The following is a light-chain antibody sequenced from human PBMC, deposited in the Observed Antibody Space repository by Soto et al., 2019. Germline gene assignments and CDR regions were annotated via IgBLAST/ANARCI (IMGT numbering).Light chain of an antibody. V-gene: IGLV2-11*01. CDR3: CSYAGSYTYV. CDR1: SSDIESYDF. Sequence: QSALTQPASVSGSPGQSITISCTGTSSDIESYDFVSWYQQHPGKAPKLIIYDVSKRPSGVPDRFSGSKSGNTASLTISGLQAEDEADYYCCSYAGSYTYVFGTGTKLTVL. CDR2: DVS. J-gene: IGLJ1*01.